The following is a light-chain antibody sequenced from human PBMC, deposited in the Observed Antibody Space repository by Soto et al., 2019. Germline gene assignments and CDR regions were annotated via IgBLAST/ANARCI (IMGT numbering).Light chain of an antibody. CDR1: QSISSW. CDR3: QQYCTTPLT. J-gene: IGKJ4*01. Sequence: DIQMTQSPSTLSASVGDRVTITCRASQSISSWLAWYQQKPGKAPKLLIYDASSLESGVPDRFSGGGSGTDFTLTISSLQAEDVAVYYCQQYCTTPLTFGGGTKVEIK. CDR2: DAS. V-gene: IGKV1-5*01.